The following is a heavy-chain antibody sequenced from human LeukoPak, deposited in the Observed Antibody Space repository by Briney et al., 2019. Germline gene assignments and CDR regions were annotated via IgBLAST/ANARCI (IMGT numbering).Heavy chain of an antibody. CDR1: GYAFTSYG. V-gene: IGHV1-18*01. D-gene: IGHD3-22*01. J-gene: IGHJ4*02. CDR3: ARVVLDHYYDSSGYLGTLDY. CDR2: ISAYNTNT. Sequence: ASVKVSCKASGYAFTSYGITWARQAPGQGLEWMGWISAYNTNTNYAQKLQGRVTMTTDTSTSTAYMELRSLRSDDTAVYYCARVVLDHYYDSSGYLGTLDYWGQGTLVTVSS.